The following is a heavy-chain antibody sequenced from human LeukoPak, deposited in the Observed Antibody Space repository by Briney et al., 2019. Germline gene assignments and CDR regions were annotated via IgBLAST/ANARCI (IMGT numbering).Heavy chain of an antibody. V-gene: IGHV4-38-2*02. CDR2: INHSGST. D-gene: IGHD4/OR15-4a*01. Sequence: SETLSLTCTVSGYSISSGYYWGWIRQPPGKGLEWIGEINHSGSTNYNPSLKSRVTISVDTSKNQFSLKLSSVTAADTAVYYCARSNGYMDVWGKGTTVTVSS. CDR3: ARSNGYMDV. CDR1: GYSISSGYY. J-gene: IGHJ6*03.